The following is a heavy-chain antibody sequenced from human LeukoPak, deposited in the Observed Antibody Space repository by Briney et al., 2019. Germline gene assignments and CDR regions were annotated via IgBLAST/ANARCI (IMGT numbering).Heavy chain of an antibody. D-gene: IGHD3-10*01. CDR2: IYSGGST. V-gene: IGHV3-53*01. Sequence: PGGSLRLSCAASGFTVSSNYMSWVRQAPGKGLEWVSVIYSGGSTYYADSVKGRFTISRDNSKNTLYLQMNSLRAEDTAVYYCARLRVEGSTRAQDYWGQGILVTVSS. CDR3: ARLRVEGSTRAQDY. CDR1: GFTVSSNY. J-gene: IGHJ4*02.